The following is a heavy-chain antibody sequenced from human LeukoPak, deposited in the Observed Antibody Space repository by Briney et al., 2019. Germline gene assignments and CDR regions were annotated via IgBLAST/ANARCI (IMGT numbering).Heavy chain of an antibody. CDR1: GGSISSGGYY. CDR2: IYYSGST. J-gene: IGHJ5*02. V-gene: IGHV4-31*03. Sequence: PSETPSLTCTVSGGSISSGGYYWSWIRQHPGKGLEWIGCIYYSGSTYYNPSLKSRVTISVDTSKNQFSLKLSSVTAADTAVYYCAMFVVPDNWFDPWGQGTLVTVSS. D-gene: IGHD2-2*01. CDR3: AMFVVPDNWFDP.